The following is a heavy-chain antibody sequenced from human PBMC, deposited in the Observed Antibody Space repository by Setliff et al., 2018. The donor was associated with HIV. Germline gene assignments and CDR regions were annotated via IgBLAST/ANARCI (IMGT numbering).Heavy chain of an antibody. CDR3: VRTRRGGSSVYYYYYMDV. V-gene: IGHV1-8*01. J-gene: IGHJ6*03. CDR2: MNPDSGNT. Sequence: ASVKVSCKASGYTSTSYDINWVRQATGHGLEWMGWMNPDSGNTGSAQNFQGRLTITWNTSISTAYMELCSLGFDDTAVYFCVRTRRGGSSVYYYYYMDVWGQGTAVTVSS. CDR1: GYTSTSYD. D-gene: IGHD2-15*01.